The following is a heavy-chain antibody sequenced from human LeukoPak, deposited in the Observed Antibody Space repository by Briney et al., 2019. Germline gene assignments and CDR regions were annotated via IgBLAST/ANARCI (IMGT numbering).Heavy chain of an antibody. V-gene: IGHV4-61*02. J-gene: IGHJ4*02. CDR1: GGSISSGSYY. CDR2: IYITGST. CDR3: ANDNWNGGCDY. Sequence: PSETLSLTCTVSGGSISSGSYYWSWIRQPAGKGLEWIGRIYITGSTNYNPSLTSRVSISVDTSKNQFSLKLSSVTAANTAVYYCANDNWNGGCDYWGQGTLVTVYS. D-gene: IGHD1-20*01.